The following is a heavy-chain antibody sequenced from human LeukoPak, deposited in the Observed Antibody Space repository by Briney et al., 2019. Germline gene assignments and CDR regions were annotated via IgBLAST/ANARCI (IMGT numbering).Heavy chain of an antibody. Sequence: SETLSLTCAVYGGSFSGYYWSWIRQPPGKGLEWIGEINHSGSTNYNPSLKSRVTISVDTSKNQFSLKLSSVTAADTAVYYCARGGQQLVKFDCWGQGTLVTVSS. CDR1: GGSFSGYY. D-gene: IGHD6-13*01. CDR3: ARGGQQLVKFDC. V-gene: IGHV4-34*01. CDR2: INHSGST. J-gene: IGHJ4*02.